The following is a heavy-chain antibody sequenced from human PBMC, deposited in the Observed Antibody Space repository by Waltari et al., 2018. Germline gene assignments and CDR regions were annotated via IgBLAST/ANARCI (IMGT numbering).Heavy chain of an antibody. CDR3: ARGLGGSSPFDY. J-gene: IGHJ4*02. CDR1: GYSLGGHY. CDR2: INPTNGVT. D-gene: IGHD3-16*01. Sequence: QVHLVQSGAEVQQSGASVKVSGNDYGYSLGGHYLYWVRQALGQGLEWMGWINPTNGVTNYAQKFQGRVTMTRDTSINSVYMDLSRLRSDDTAVYFCARGLGGSSPFDYWGRGTLVTVSS. V-gene: IGHV1-2*02.